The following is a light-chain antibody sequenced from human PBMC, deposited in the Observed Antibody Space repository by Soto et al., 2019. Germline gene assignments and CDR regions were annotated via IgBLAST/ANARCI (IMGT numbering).Light chain of an antibody. Sequence: VLTQSPATLSLSPGETATLSFRSSQSISTYSAWYQQKPGQAPRLLIYGASNRASGVPDRFSGSGSGTDFTLTISRLEPEDFAVYYCQQYSSSPTWTFGQGTKVDIK. CDR2: GAS. V-gene: IGKV3-20*01. CDR1: QSISTY. CDR3: QQYSSSPTWT. J-gene: IGKJ1*01.